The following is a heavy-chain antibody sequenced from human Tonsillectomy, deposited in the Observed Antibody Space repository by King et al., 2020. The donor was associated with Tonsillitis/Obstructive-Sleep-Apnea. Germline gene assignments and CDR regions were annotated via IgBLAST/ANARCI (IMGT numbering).Heavy chain of an antibody. D-gene: IGHD4-11*01. CDR1: GFTFSSYG. CDR3: AIDSSTVTPTYYYSGMDV. CDR2: ISYDGSNK. V-gene: IGHV3-30*03. Sequence: VQLVESGGGVVQPGRSLRLSCAASGFTFSSYGVHWARQAPGKGLEWVAVISYDGSNKNYADSVKGRFTISRDNSKNPLYLQMNSLKAEDTAMYYCAIDSSTVTPTYYYSGMDVWGQGTTVTVSS. J-gene: IGHJ6*02.